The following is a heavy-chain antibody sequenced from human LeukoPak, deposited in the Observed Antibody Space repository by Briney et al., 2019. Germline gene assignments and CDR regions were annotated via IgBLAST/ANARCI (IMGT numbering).Heavy chain of an antibody. J-gene: IGHJ4*02. CDR3: ARESLQSNDYGDYYDY. CDR1: GFTLSSYA. D-gene: IGHD4-17*01. V-gene: IGHV3-30*04. Sequence: GGSLRLSCAASGFTLSSYAMHWVRQAPGKGLEWVAVISYDGSNKYYADSVKGRFTISRDNSKNTLYLQMNSLRAEDTAVYYCARESLQSNDYGDYYDYWGQGTLVTVSS. CDR2: ISYDGSNK.